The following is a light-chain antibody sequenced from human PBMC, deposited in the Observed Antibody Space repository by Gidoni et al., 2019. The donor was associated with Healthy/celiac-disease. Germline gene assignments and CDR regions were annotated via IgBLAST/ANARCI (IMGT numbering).Light chain of an antibody. CDR3: QQYYSTPLT. CDR2: WAS. CDR1: QSVLYSSNNKNY. J-gene: IGKJ4*01. V-gene: IGKV4-1*01. Sequence: DIVMTQSPDSLAVSLGERAHINYKSSQSVLYSSNNKNYLAWYQQKPGQPPKLLIYWASTRESGVPDRFSGSGSGTDFTLTISSLQAEDVAVYYCQQYYSTPLTFGGGTKVEIK.